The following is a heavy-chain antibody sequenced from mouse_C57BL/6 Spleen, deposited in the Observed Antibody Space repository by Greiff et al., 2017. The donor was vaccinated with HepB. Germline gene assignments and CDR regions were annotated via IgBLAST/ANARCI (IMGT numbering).Heavy chain of an antibody. J-gene: IGHJ3*01. CDR3: ARGEVHGSSPGAWFAY. CDR2: ISDGGSYT. D-gene: IGHD1-1*01. V-gene: IGHV5-4*01. CDR1: GFTFSSYA. Sequence: EVHLVESGGGLVKPGGSLKLSCAASGFTFSSYAMSWVRQTPEKRLEWVATISDGGSYTYYPDNVKGRFTISRDNAKNNLYLQMSHLKSEDTAMYYCARGEVHGSSPGAWFAYWGQGTLVTVSA.